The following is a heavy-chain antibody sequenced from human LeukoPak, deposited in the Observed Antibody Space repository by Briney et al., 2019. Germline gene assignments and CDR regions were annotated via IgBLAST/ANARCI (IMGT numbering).Heavy chain of an antibody. V-gene: IGHV4-59*01. CDR2: ILYSGST. J-gene: IGHJ4*02. D-gene: IGHD6-13*01. CDR1: GGSISTSY. CDR3: ARTRSSTRHLLDY. Sequence: PSETLSLTRTVSGGSISTSYWNWVRQPPGKGLEWIGYILYSGSTNYNPSLESRVTISVDTSKNQFSLKLTSVTAADTAVYYCARTRSSTRHLLDYWGQGTLVTVSS.